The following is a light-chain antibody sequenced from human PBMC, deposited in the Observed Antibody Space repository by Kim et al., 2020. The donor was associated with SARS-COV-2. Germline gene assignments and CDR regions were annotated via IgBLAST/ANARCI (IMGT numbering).Light chain of an antibody. J-gene: IGKJ4*01. V-gene: IGKV4-1*01. CDR1: QSVLYRSNNRNY. Sequence: DIVMTQSPDSLAVSLGERATINCKSSQSVLYRSNNRNYLAWYQQKPGQPPKLLIYWASTRESGIPDRFSGSGSGTDFILTISSLQAEDVATYYCQQYYSTPPLTFGGGTKVDIK. CDR3: QQYYSTPPLT. CDR2: WAS.